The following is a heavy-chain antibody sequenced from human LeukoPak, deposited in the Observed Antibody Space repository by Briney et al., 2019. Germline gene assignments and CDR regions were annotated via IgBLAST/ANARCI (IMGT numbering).Heavy chain of an antibody. CDR2: ISGSGGST. CDR3: AKDPYCSGGSCQNDAFDI. V-gene: IGHV3-23*01. CDR1: GFTFSSYA. Sequence: GGSLRLSCAASGFTFSSYAMSWVRQAPGKGLEWVSAISGSGGSTYYADSVKGRFTISRDNSKNTLYLQMNSLRAEDTAVYYCAKDPYCSGGSCQNDAFDIWARGQWSPSLQ. J-gene: IGHJ3*02. D-gene: IGHD2-15*01.